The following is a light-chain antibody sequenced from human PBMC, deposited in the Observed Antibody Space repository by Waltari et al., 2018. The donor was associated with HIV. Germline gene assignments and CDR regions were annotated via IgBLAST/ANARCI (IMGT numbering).Light chain of an antibody. CDR2: NNN. Sequence: QSVLTQPPSASGTPGQRVTISCSGSSSNIGSNTVNLYQQLPGTAPKLLNYNNNQRPSGVPDRFSGSKSGTSASLAISGLQSEDEADYYCAAWDDSLNGVVFGGGTKLTVL. CDR3: AAWDDSLNGVV. V-gene: IGLV1-44*01. CDR1: SSNIGSNT. J-gene: IGLJ2*01.